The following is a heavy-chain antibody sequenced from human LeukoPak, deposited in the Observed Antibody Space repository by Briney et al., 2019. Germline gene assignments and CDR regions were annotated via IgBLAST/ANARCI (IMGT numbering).Heavy chain of an antibody. D-gene: IGHD3-22*01. CDR1: GSSISSGSYY. V-gene: IGHV4-61*02. CDR2: IYTSGST. Sequence: SETLSLTCTVSGSSISSGSYYWSWIRQPAGKGLEWIGRIYTSGSTNYNPSLKSRVTISVDTSKNQFSLKLSSVTAADTAVYYCARDVVIPGRWFDPWGQGTLVTVSS. J-gene: IGHJ5*02. CDR3: ARDVVIPGRWFDP.